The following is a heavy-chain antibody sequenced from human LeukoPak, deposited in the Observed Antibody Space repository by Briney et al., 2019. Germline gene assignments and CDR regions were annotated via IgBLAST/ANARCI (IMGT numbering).Heavy chain of an antibody. V-gene: IGHV1-18*01. D-gene: IGHD4-17*01. CDR1: GGTFSSYA. CDR2: ISAYNGNT. Sequence: ASVKVSCKASGGTFSSYAIRWVRQAPGQGLQWMAWISAYNGNTNYAQLFQDRVTMTTDTSTSTAYMELRSLRSDDTAVYYCARTGTTHYFYYAMDVWGQGTTVTVSS. J-gene: IGHJ6*02. CDR3: ARTGTTHYFYYAMDV.